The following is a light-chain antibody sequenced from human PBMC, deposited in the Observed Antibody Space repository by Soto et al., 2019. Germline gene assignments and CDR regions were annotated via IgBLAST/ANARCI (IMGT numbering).Light chain of an antibody. V-gene: IGKV3-20*01. Sequence: EIVLTQSPGTLSLSPGERATLSCRASQSISSNYLAWYQQRPGQAPRLLIFGPSYRATGIPDRFSGSGSGTDFTLTISRLEPEDFAVYYCQQYSSSPPEFTFGPGTRVDSK. CDR3: QQYSSSPPEFT. CDR2: GPS. CDR1: QSISSNY. J-gene: IGKJ3*01.